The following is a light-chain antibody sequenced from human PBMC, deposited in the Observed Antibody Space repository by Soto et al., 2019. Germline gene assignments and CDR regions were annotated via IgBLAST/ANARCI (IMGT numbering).Light chain of an antibody. CDR3: QQLNSYPLS. CDR2: GAH. V-gene: IGKV1-9*01. J-gene: IGKJ4*01. CDR1: QDISSY. Sequence: DIQLTPSPSLLSASVVDRVTIPCRASQDISSYLAWYQQKPGRAPELLIHGAHSLHSGVPSRFSGSGSGTEFSLTISSLQPEDFATYYCQQLNSYPLSFGGGTKVDI.